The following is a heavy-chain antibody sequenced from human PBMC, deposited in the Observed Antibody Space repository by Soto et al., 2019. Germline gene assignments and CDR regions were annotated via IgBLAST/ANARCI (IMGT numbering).Heavy chain of an antibody. J-gene: IGHJ5*02. CDR3: AKDLYGAGWYNYFDP. Sequence: QVHLAESGGGVVQPGMSLRLSCAASGFTFSTTGMHWVRQAPGKGLEWVAMISHDGGVQHYTDSVQGRFTISRDTSKNNLDLQMNSLRPEDTAIYHCAKDLYGAGWYNYFDPWGQGTLVTVSS. V-gene: IGHV3-30*18. CDR2: ISHDGGVQ. D-gene: IGHD6-19*01. CDR1: GFTFSTTG.